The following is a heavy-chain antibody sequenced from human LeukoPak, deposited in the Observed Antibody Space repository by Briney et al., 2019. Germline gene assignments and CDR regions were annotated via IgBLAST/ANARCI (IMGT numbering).Heavy chain of an antibody. J-gene: IGHJ6*03. Sequence: SETLSLTCAVYGGSFSGYYWSWIRQPPGKGLEWIGEINHSESTNYNPSLKSRVTISVDTSKNQFSLKLSSVTAADTAVYYCARTARTIFGVVRYYYYMDVWGKGTTVTVSS. CDR3: ARTARTIFGVVRYYYYMDV. D-gene: IGHD3-3*01. V-gene: IGHV4-34*01. CDR2: INHSEST. CDR1: GGSFSGYY.